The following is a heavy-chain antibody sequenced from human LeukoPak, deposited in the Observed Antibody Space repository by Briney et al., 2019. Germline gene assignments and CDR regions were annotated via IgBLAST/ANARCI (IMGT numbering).Heavy chain of an antibody. Sequence: SGGSLRLSYAASGFTFSSYAMSWVRQAPGKGLEWVSAISGSGGSTYYADSVKGRFTISRDNSKNTLYLQMNSLRAEDTAVYYCARPLYSGSYYSQLFDYWGQGTLVTVSS. CDR2: ISGSGGST. V-gene: IGHV3-23*01. CDR1: GFTFSSYA. J-gene: IGHJ4*02. CDR3: ARPLYSGSYYSQLFDY. D-gene: IGHD1-26*01.